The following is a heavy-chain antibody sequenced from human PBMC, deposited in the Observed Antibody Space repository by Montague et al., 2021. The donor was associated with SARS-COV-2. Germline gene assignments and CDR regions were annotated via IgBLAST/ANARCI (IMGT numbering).Heavy chain of an antibody. CDR2: IYYTGST. Sequence: SETLSLTCTVSGGSISSSSYFWGWIRQPPGKGLEWIGSIYYTGSTNYNSSLKSRVTISLDTSKNQFSLKLTSVTAADTAVYYCARVSLAAAATRSDYWGQGTLVIVSS. CDR3: ARVSLAAAATRSDY. CDR1: GGSISSSSYF. J-gene: IGHJ4*02. V-gene: IGHV4-39*07. D-gene: IGHD6-13*01.